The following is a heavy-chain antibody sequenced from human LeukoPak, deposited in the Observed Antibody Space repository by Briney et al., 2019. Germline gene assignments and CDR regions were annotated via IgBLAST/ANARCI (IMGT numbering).Heavy chain of an antibody. D-gene: IGHD3-22*01. J-gene: IGHJ4*02. V-gene: IGHV3-48*03. Sequence: PGGSLRLSCAASGFTFSSYEMNWVRQAPGKGLEWVSYISSSGSTIYYADSVKGRFTISRDNAKNSLYLRMNSLRAEDTAVYYCASAAPMIVGIDYWGQGTLVTVSS. CDR3: ASAAPMIVGIDY. CDR1: GFTFSSYE. CDR2: ISSSGSTI.